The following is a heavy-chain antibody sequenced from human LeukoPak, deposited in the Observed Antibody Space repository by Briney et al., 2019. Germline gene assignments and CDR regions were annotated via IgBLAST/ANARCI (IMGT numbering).Heavy chain of an antibody. CDR1: GGTFSSYA. D-gene: IGHD3-3*01. CDR2: IIPIFGTA. Sequence: SVKVSCKASGGTFSSYAISWVRQAPGQGLEWMGGIIPIFGTANYAQKFQGRVTITADESTSTAYMELSSLRSEDTAVYYCARGRITIFGVDPGQFDYWGQGTLVTVSS. V-gene: IGHV1-69*13. J-gene: IGHJ4*02. CDR3: ARGRITIFGVDPGQFDY.